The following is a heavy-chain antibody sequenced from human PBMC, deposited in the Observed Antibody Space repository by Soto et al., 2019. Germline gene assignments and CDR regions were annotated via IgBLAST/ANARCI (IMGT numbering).Heavy chain of an antibody. D-gene: IGHD3-10*01. CDR1: GFTFSSYG. Sequence: QVQLVESGGGVVQPGRSLRLSCAASGFTFSSYGMHWVRQAPGKGLEWVAVISYDGSNKYYADSVKGRFTISRDNSKKTLYLQMNSLRAEDTAVYYCAKEGLLWFGELPFDYWGQGTLVTVSS. V-gene: IGHV3-30*18. J-gene: IGHJ4*02. CDR3: AKEGLLWFGELPFDY. CDR2: ISYDGSNK.